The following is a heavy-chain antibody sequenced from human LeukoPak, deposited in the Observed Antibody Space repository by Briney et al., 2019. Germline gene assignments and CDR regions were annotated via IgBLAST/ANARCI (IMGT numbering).Heavy chain of an antibody. CDR1: GGSINISSYY. D-gene: IGHD5-18*01. J-gene: IGHJ3*02. V-gene: IGHV4-39*07. CDR3: ARERIRRGGYSSLGAFDM. Sequence: SETLSLTFTVSGGSINISSYYWDWIRQPPGKGLEWIGSIYYSGSTNYNPSLKSRVTMSVDQSQSQLSLKLSSVTAADAGLYYCARERIRRGGYSSLGAFDMWGQGTVVTVFS. CDR2: IYYSGST.